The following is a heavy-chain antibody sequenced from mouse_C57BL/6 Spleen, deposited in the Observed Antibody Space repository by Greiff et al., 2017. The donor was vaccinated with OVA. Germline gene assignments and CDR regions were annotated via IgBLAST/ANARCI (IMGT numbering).Heavy chain of an antibody. D-gene: IGHD4-1*01. CDR2: INPSTGGT. Sequence: VQLQQSGPELVKPGASVKISCKASGYSFTGYYMNWVKQSPEKSLEWIGAINPSTGGTTYNQKFKGKATLTVDKSSSTAYMQLKRLTSEDSAVYYCGSWSANWDGYWGQGTTLTVSS. CDR3: GSWSANWDGY. J-gene: IGHJ2*01. V-gene: IGHV1-42*01. CDR1: GYSFTGYY.